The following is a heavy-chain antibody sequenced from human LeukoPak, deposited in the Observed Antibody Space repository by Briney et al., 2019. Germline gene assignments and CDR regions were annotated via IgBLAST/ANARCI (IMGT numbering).Heavy chain of an antibody. CDR3: ATSADSPGNS. CDR2: LKQDGSVK. D-gene: IGHD4-23*01. Sequence: GGSLRLSCVASGFTFSTYWMSWVRQAPGKGLEWVANLKQDGSVKHYVDSVKGRFTISKDNAKNSLYLQMTNLRAEDTAVYYCATSADSPGNSWGQGTLITVSS. CDR1: GFTFSTYW. J-gene: IGHJ4*02. V-gene: IGHV3-7*01.